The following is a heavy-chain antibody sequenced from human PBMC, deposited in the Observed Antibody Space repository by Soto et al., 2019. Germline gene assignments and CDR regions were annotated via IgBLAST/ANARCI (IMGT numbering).Heavy chain of an antibody. D-gene: IGHD2-2*02. CDR2: IYPGDSDT. CDR3: AREYTAWPLAYGLDV. J-gene: IGHJ6*02. V-gene: IGHV5-51*01. Sequence: PGESLKISCKGSGYIFTSYWIGWVRQMPGKGLEWMGIIYPGDSDTRYSPSFQGQVTISADKSISTAYLQMNSLRAEDTAVYYCAREYTAWPLAYGLDVWGQGTTVTVSS. CDR1: GYIFTSYW.